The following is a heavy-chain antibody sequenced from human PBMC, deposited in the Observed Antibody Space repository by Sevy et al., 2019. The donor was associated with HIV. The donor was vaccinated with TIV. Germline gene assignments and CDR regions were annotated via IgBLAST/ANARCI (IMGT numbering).Heavy chain of an antibody. J-gene: IGHJ6*02. CDR1: GYSFSSYW. CDR3: ARGARGTLPSYYYYGMDV. V-gene: IGHV5-51*01. CDR2: IYPGDSDT. Sequence: GESLKISCRGSGYSFSSYWFVWVRQMPGKGLEWMGIIYPGDSDTIYSPSFQGQVSISVDKSISTAYLHWSSLKASDTAMYYCARGARGTLPSYYYYGMDVWGQGTTVTVS.